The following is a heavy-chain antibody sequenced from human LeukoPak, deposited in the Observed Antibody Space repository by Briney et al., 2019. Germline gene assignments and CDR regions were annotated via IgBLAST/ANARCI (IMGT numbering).Heavy chain of an antibody. V-gene: IGHV4-31*03. CDR3: ARADIVATKRGFDY. D-gene: IGHD5-12*01. J-gene: IGHJ4*02. CDR1: GGSISSGGYY. CDR2: IYYSGST. Sequence: SETPSLTCTVSGGSISSGGYYWSWIRQHPGKGLEWIGYIYYSGSTYYNPSLKSRVTISVDTSKNQFSLKLSSVTAADTAVYYCARADIVATKRGFDYWGQGTLVTVSS.